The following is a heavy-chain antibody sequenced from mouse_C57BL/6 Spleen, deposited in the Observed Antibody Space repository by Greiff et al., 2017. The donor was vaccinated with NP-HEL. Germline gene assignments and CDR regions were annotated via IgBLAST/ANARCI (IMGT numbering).Heavy chain of an antibody. CDR1: GYTFTSYG. J-gene: IGHJ2*01. Sequence: QVQLQQSGAELARPGASVKLSCKASGYTFTSYGISWVKQRTGQGLEWIGEIYPRSGNTYYNEKFKGKATQTADKSSSTAYMELRSLTSEDSAVYFCARGEGITTVVEGDYWGQGTTLTVSS. V-gene: IGHV1-81*01. CDR3: ARGEGITTVVEGDY. CDR2: IYPRSGNT. D-gene: IGHD1-1*01.